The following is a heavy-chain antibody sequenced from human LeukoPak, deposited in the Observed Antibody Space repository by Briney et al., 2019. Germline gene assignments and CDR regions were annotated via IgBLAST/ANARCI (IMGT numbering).Heavy chain of an antibody. D-gene: IGHD3-16*01. Sequence: QAGGSLRLSCAASGFTFSGHNMNWVRQAPGKGLEWLSFVSISSGTIYYADSVKGRFRISRDNAKSSLDLEMNSLRAEDTAVYYCARAMSTFGGVRNYFDSWGQGTLVTVSS. J-gene: IGHJ4*02. CDR1: GFTFSGHN. V-gene: IGHV3-48*04. CDR2: VSISSGTI. CDR3: ARAMSTFGGVRNYFDS.